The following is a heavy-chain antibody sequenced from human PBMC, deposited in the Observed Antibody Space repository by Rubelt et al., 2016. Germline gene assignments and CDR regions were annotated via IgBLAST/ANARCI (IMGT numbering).Heavy chain of an antibody. D-gene: IGHD5-18*01. Sequence: QLHLQESGPGLVKPSETLSLTCTVSGGSISSSSYYWGWIRQPPGKGLEWIGSIYYNAITYYNPSLKSRVTISVDTSKNHCSLNLTSVTAADTAVYFCARDRHNYGPVDYWGQGILVTVSS. CDR2: IYYNAIT. CDR3: ARDRHNYGPVDY. J-gene: IGHJ4*02. V-gene: IGHV4-39*02. CDR1: GGSISSSSYY.